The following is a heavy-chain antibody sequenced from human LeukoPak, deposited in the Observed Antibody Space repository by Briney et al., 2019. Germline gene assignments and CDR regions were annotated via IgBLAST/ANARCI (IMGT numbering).Heavy chain of an antibody. Sequence: GESLRISCKGSGSGFTSYWISWVRQMPGKGLEWMGRIDPSDSYTNYSPSFQGHVTISADKSISTAYLQWSSLKASDTAMYYCARPGSHCSSTSCLDAFDIWGQGTMVTVSS. J-gene: IGHJ3*02. D-gene: IGHD2-2*01. CDR1: GSGFTSYW. CDR2: IDPSDSYT. V-gene: IGHV5-10-1*01. CDR3: ARPGSHCSSTSCLDAFDI.